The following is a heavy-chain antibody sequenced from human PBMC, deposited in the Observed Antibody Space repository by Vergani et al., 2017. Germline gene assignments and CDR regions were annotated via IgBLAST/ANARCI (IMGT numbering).Heavy chain of an antibody. CDR3: ARDDYDFWSGRIDY. V-gene: IGHV4-34*01. CDR2: INHSGST. D-gene: IGHD3-3*01. Sequence: QVQLQQWGAGLLKPSETLSLTCAVYGGSFSGYYWSWIRQPPGKGLEWIGEINHSGSTNYNPSLKSRVTISVDTSKNKFSLKLSSVTAADTAVYYCARDDYDFWSGRIDYWGQGTLVTVSS. CDR1: GGSFSGYY. J-gene: IGHJ4*02.